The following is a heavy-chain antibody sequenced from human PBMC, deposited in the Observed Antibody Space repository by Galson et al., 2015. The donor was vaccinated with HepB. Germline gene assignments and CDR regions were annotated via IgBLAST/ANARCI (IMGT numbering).Heavy chain of an antibody. J-gene: IGHJ6*03. CDR1: GYTFTDYV. V-gene: IGHV7-4-1*02. CDR2: MNTNTGKP. Sequence: SVKVSCKASGYTFTDYVVNWVRQAPGQGLEWMGWMNTNTGKPTYAPGFAGRFVFSLDTSDTTAYLQISSLETDDTAVYYCARSPLRFLDWLPYYDYYYMDVCGEGTTVTVSS. D-gene: IGHD3-3*01. CDR3: ARSPLRFLDWLPYYDYYYMDV.